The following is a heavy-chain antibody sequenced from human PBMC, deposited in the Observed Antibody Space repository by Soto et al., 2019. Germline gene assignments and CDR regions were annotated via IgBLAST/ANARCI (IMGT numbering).Heavy chain of an antibody. J-gene: IGHJ3*02. CDR3: ARSLGTEVDAFDI. V-gene: IGHV1-69*02. Sequence: ASVKVSCKASGGTFSSYTISWVRQAPGQGLEWMGRIIPILGIANYAQKFQGRVTITADKSTSTAYMELSSLRSEDTAVYYCARSLGTEVDAFDIWGQGTMVTVSS. CDR2: IIPILGIA. CDR1: GGTFSSYT.